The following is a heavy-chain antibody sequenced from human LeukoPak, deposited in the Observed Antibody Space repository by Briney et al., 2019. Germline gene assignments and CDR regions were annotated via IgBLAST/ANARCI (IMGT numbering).Heavy chain of an antibody. CDR3: ARDSSGSYLY. J-gene: IGHJ4*02. Sequence: GASVKVSCKASGYTFTGYYMHWVRQAPGQGLEWMGWINPNSGGTNYAQTFQGRVTMTRDTSISTAYMELSRLRSDDTAVYYCARDSSGSYLYWGQGTLVTVSS. D-gene: IGHD1-26*01. CDR2: INPNSGGT. CDR1: GYTFTGYY. V-gene: IGHV1-2*02.